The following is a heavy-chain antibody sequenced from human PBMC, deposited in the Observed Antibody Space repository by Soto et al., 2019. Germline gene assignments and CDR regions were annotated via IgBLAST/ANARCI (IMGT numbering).Heavy chain of an antibody. Sequence: SETLSLTCTVPGGSISSGGYSWSWIRQPPGKGLEWIGYIYHSGSTYYNPSLKNRVSISEDRSKNEFSLKLSSVTAADTAIYYCAREFYYDSSGIGFDSWGQGTLVTVSS. CDR3: AREFYYDSSGIGFDS. J-gene: IGHJ4*02. CDR1: GGSISSGGYS. V-gene: IGHV4-30-2*02. CDR2: IYHSGST. D-gene: IGHD3-22*01.